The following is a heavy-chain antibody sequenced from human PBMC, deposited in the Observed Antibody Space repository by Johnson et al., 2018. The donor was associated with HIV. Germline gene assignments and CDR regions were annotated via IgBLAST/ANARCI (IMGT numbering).Heavy chain of an antibody. CDR3: ASGGSRYSGSYLSDAFDI. Sequence: EKLVESGGGVVQPGRSLRLSCAASGFTFSSYAMHWVRQAPGKGLEWVAVVSYDGNYKYYGDSVKGRFTISRDNSKNTLYLQMNSLRAEDTAVYYCASGGSRYSGSYLSDAFDIWGQGTMVTVSS. J-gene: IGHJ3*02. D-gene: IGHD1-26*01. CDR2: VSYDGNYK. CDR1: GFTFSSYA. V-gene: IGHV3-30*04.